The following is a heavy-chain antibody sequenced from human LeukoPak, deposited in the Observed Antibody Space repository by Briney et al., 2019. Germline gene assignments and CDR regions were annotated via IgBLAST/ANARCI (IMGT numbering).Heavy chain of an antibody. CDR3: AKNMISAGRGTFDI. J-gene: IGHJ3*02. CDR2: ISWNSGSI. D-gene: IGHD1-14*01. V-gene: IGHV3-9*03. CDR1: GFTFDDYA. Sequence: GGSLRLSCAASGFTFDDYAMHWVRQAPGKGLEWVSGISWNSGSIGYADSVKGRFTISRDNAKNSLYLQMNSLRAEDMALYYCAKNMISAGRGTFDIWGQGTMVTVSS.